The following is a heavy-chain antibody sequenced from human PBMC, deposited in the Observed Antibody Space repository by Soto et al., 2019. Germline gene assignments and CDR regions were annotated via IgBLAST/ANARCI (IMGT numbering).Heavy chain of an antibody. D-gene: IGHD6-6*01. CDR2: IYYSGST. V-gene: IGHV4-61*01. CDR1: GGSVSSTSHL. J-gene: IGHJ4*02. Sequence: SETLSLTCTVSGGSVSSTSHLWSWLRQPPGEGLEWIGYIYYSGSTNYNPSLKSRGSMSVDTSKNQFSLQLTSVTPAATAVYYCARDRYSNSPFFDYWRQGALVTVSS. CDR3: ARDRYSNSPFFDY.